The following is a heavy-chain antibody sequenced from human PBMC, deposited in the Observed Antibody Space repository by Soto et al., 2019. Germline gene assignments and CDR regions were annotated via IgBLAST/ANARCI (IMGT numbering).Heavy chain of an antibody. CDR2: INAGNGNT. J-gene: IGHJ4*02. Sequence: QVQLVQSGAEEKKPGASVKVSCQASGYTFTNYAMHWVRQAPGQRLQWMGWINAGNGNTKYSQRFQDRVTITRDTSASTAYMELSRLRSEDPAVYYCARGTPFNYESDFDYWGQGTLVTVSS. D-gene: IGHD4-4*01. V-gene: IGHV1-3*05. CDR3: ARGTPFNYESDFDY. CDR1: GYTFTNYA.